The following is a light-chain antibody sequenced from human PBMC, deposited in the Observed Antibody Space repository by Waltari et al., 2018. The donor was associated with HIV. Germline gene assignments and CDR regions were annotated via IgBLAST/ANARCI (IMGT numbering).Light chain of an antibody. J-gene: IGKJ4*01. Sequence: DIQLTQSPSFQSTSVGDTVTITCRASQGISSYLPWYQQKPGKAPQLLIYAASTLQSRAPSRCSGSGSGTEFTLTISSLQPEDSATYYCEQLNSYALTVGGGTKVDIK. CDR2: AAS. CDR1: QGISSY. CDR3: EQLNSYALT. V-gene: IGKV1-9*01.